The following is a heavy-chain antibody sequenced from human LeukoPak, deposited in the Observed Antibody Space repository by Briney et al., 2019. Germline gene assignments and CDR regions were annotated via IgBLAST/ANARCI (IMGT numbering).Heavy chain of an antibody. V-gene: IGHV3-23*01. Sequence: PGGSLRLSCAASGFTFSSYGMSWVRQAPGKGPEWVSAISGSDSSTYYADSVTGRFTISRDNSKNTLYLQMNSLRVDDTAVYYCAKDSPVLTYWGQGTLVTVSS. CDR2: ISGSDSST. CDR1: GFTFSSYG. D-gene: IGHD1-14*01. J-gene: IGHJ4*02. CDR3: AKDSPVLTY.